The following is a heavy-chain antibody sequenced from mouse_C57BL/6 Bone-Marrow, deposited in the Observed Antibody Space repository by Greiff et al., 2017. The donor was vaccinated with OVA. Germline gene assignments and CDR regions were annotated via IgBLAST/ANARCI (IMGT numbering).Heavy chain of an antibody. D-gene: IGHD1-1*01. Sequence: QVQLQQPGTELVKPGASVKLSCKASGYTFTSYWMHWVKQRPGQGLEWIGNINPSNGGTKYNEKFKSKATLTVDTSSSTAYMQLSSLTSEDSAVYYCARTTVLSHFDYWGQGTTLTVSS. CDR2: INPSNGGT. CDR3: ARTTVLSHFDY. J-gene: IGHJ2*01. CDR1: GYTFTSYW. V-gene: IGHV1-53*01.